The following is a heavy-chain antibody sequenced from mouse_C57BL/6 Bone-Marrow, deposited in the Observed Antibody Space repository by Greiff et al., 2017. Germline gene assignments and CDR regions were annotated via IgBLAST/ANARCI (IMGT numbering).Heavy chain of an antibody. CDR1: GYTFTSYD. CDR3: ARDYCSSYVYFYF. D-gene: IGHD1-1*01. V-gene: IGHV1-85*01. CDR2: IYPRAGST. J-gene: IGHJ1*03. Sequence: QVQLQQSGPELVKPGASVKLSCKASGYTFTSYDINWVKQRPGQGLEWIGWIYPRAGSTKYNEKFKGKATLTADTSSSTAYMELHSLTSEDSAVYFCARDYCSSYVYFYFWGTGTTVTVSS.